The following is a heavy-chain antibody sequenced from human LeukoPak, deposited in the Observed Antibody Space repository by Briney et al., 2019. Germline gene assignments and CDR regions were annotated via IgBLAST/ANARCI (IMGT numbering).Heavy chain of an antibody. Sequence: PSETLSLTCTVSGGSISPYYGSWIRQPPGKGLEWIGYIYYSGSTNYNPSLKSRVTVSVDTSKKQFSLKLNSVTAADTAVYYCARGKGYFDYWGQGTLVTVSS. CDR1: GGSISPYY. J-gene: IGHJ4*02. V-gene: IGHV4-59*01. CDR2: IYYSGST. CDR3: ARGKGYFDY.